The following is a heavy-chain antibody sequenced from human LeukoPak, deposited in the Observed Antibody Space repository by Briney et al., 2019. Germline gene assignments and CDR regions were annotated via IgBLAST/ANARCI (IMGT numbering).Heavy chain of an antibody. CDR1: GGSISSYY. CDR3: ARETAMASFDY. D-gene: IGHD5-18*01. V-gene: IGHV4-59*01. J-gene: IGHJ4*02. CDR2: IYYSGST. Sequence: SETLSLACTVSGGSISSYYWSWIRQPPGKGLEWIGYIYYSGSTNYNPSLKSRVTISVDTSKNQFSLKLSSVTAADTAVYYCARETAMASFDYWGQGTLVTVSS.